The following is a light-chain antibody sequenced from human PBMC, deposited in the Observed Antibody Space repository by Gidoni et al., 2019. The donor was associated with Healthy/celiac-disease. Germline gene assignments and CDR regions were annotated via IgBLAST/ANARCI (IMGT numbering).Light chain of an antibody. CDR2: DAS. V-gene: IGKV1-33*01. CDR1: QDISNY. Sequence: DIQMTQSPSSLSASVGDRVTITCQASQDISNYLNWYQQKPGKAPKLLIYDASNLETGVPSRFSGLGSGTDFTFTISSLQPEDIATYYCQQYDNPPHFFTFGQGTKLEIK. J-gene: IGKJ2*01. CDR3: QQYDNPPHFFT.